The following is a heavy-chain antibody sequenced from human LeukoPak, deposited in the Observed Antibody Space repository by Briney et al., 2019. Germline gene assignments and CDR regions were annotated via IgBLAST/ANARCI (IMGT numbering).Heavy chain of an antibody. V-gene: IGHV1-18*01. J-gene: IGHJ4*02. Sequence: ASVKVSCKASGYTFTSYGISWVRQAPGQGLEWMGLINAYNGKTNNAQKLQGRVTMTTDTSTSTPYMELRSLRSDDTAVYCCARDEDTAMVSAPNYWGQGTLVTVSS. D-gene: IGHD5-18*01. CDR3: ARDEDTAMVSAPNY. CDR2: INAYNGKT. CDR1: GYTFTSYG.